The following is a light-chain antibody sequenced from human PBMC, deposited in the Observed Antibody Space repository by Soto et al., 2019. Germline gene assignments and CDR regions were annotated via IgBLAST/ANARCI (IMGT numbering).Light chain of an antibody. CDR1: SSNIGSNY. J-gene: IGLJ2*01. CDR2: RNN. Sequence: QSVLTQPPSASEAPGQRVTISCSGSSSNIGSNYVYWYQQLPGTAPKLLIYRNNQRPSGVPDRFSGSKSGTSVSLAISGLRSEDEADYYCAAWDDSLTALVFGGGTKLTVL. CDR3: AAWDDSLTALV. V-gene: IGLV1-47*01.